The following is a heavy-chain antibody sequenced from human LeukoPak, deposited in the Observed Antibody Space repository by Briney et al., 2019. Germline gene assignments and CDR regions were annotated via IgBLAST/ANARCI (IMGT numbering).Heavy chain of an antibody. CDR2: ARSKAYGETT. J-gene: IGHJ4*02. CDR3: AKQLGYCSDGSCYFPY. V-gene: IGHV3-49*03. CDR1: GFTFGDYS. Sequence: GGSLRLSCTTSGFTFGDYSINWIRQAPGKGLEWLALARSKAYGETTQYAASVTGRFSVSRDDSRSTAYLLMNSLRAEDTAVYYCAKQLGYCSDGSCYFPYWGQGTLVTVSS. D-gene: IGHD2-15*01.